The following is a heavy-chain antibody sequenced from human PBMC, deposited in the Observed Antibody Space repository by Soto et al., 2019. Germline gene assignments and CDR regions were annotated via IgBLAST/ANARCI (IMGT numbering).Heavy chain of an antibody. CDR1: GYSFTSYW. V-gene: IGHV5-51*01. CDR3: ARQPYSSGTLDYYYGMDV. Sequence: GVSLKISCKGSGYSFTSYWIGWVRQMPGKGLEWMGIIYPGDSDTRYSPSFQGQVTISADKSISTAYLQWSSLKASDTAMYYCARQPYSSGTLDYYYGMDVWGQGTTVTVSS. D-gene: IGHD6-19*01. J-gene: IGHJ6*02. CDR2: IYPGDSDT.